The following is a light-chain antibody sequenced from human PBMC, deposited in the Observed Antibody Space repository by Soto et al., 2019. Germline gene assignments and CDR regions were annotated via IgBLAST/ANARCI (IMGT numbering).Light chain of an antibody. CDR1: NSDIGGYNF. CDR2: EVN. V-gene: IGLV2-14*01. Sequence: QSALTQPASVSGSPGQSITISCAGSNSDIGGYNFVSWYQQHPGKAPKIIIFEVNKRPSGISNRFSGSESGNTASLTISGLQAEDEADYYCFSYRSSTTNVFGSGTKVTVL. CDR3: FSYRSSTTNV. J-gene: IGLJ1*01.